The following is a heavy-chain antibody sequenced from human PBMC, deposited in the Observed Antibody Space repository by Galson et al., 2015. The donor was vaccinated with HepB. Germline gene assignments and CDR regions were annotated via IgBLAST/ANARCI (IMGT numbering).Heavy chain of an antibody. CDR2: ISYDGSNK. CDR1: GFTFSSYA. Sequence: SLRLSCAASGFTFSSYAMHWVRQAPGKGLEWVAVISYDGSNKYYADSVKGRFTISRDNSKNTLYLQMNSLRAEDTAVYYCARQQLADAFDIWGQGTMVTVSS. D-gene: IGHD6-13*01. V-gene: IGHV3-30*04. J-gene: IGHJ3*02. CDR3: ARQQLADAFDI.